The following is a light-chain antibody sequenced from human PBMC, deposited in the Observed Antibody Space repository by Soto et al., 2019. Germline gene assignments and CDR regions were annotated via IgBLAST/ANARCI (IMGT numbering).Light chain of an antibody. CDR1: QSVSNY. CDR2: DTS. CDR3: QQRSNWPLFT. V-gene: IGKV3-11*01. Sequence: EIVLTQSPATLSLSPGERATLSCRASQSVSNYLAWYQQKPGQAPRLLIYDTSNRATGIPARFSGSGSGTDFTLTISSLEPEDFAVYYCQQRSNWPLFTFGPGTKVDIK. J-gene: IGKJ3*01.